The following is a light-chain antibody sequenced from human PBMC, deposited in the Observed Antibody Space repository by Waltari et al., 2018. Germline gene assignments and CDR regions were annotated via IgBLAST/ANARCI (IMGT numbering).Light chain of an antibody. CDR1: KLGDKS. CDR3: QAWDSSSFYV. CDR2: QDN. Sequence: SYELTQPPSASVSPGQTASIPCSGDKLGDKSASWYQQKPGQSPVLVIYQDNKRPSGIPERFSGSNSGNTATLTISGTQAMDEADYYCQAWDSSSFYVFGTGTKVTVL. V-gene: IGLV3-1*01. J-gene: IGLJ1*01.